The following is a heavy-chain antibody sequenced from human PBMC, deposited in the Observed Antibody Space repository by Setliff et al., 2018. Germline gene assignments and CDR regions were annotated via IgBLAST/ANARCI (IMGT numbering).Heavy chain of an antibody. J-gene: IGHJ5*02. V-gene: IGHV4-61*02. D-gene: IGHD1-26*01. CDR3: ARDNTILGATDH. CDR2: LHTSGST. CDR1: GGSLNSGSYY. Sequence: SETLSLTCAVSGGSLNSGSYYWSWIRQSTERGLEWLGRLHTSGSTTYNPAFNSRVTISVDTSTNQFSLRLTSLTAADTAVYFCARDNTILGATDHWGQGTLVTVSS.